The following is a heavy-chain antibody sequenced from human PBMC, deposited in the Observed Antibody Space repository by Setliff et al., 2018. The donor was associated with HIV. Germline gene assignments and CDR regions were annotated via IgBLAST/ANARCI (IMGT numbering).Heavy chain of an antibody. V-gene: IGHV3-33*06. CDR3: VKDVLKFWSGSGALDF. Sequence: GGSLRLSCAASGFTFNSYGIHWVCQAPGKGLEWVALIWYDASKKEYSDSVKGRFNILRDDSKKTAYLQMNSLRDEDTAVYYCVKDVLKFWSGSGALDFWGPGTLVTVSS. CDR1: GFTFNSYG. CDR2: IWYDASKK. D-gene: IGHD3-3*01. J-gene: IGHJ4*02.